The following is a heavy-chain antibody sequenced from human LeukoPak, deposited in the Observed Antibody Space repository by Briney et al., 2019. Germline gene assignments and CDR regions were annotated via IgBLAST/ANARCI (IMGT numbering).Heavy chain of an antibody. J-gene: IGHJ6*03. V-gene: IGHV3-53*01. Sequence: PGGSLRLSCAASGFTVISNYMNWVRQAPGKGLEWVSVIYSGGSTYYTDSVKGRFTISRDSSKNTMYLQVNSLRAEDTAVYYCARSNYYYMDVWGKGTTVTASS. CDR3: ARSNYYYMDV. D-gene: IGHD2/OR15-2a*01. CDR2: IYSGGST. CDR1: GFTVISNY.